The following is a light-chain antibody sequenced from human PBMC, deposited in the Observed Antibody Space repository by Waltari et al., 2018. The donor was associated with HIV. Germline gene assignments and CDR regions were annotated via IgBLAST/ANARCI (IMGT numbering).Light chain of an antibody. V-gene: IGKV3-15*01. CDR2: GAS. J-gene: IGKJ2*01. Sequence: EIVMTQSPATLSVSLGERATLSCRASQSLTSNLAWYQQKPGQAPRLLIYGASTRATGIPARFSGSGSGTEFTLNISSLQSEDFAVYYWQQYAKWPPYTFGQGTKLEIK. CDR1: QSLTSN. CDR3: QQYAKWPPYT.